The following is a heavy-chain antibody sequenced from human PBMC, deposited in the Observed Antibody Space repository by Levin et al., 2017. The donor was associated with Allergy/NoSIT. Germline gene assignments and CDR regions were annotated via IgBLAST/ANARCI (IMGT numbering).Heavy chain of an antibody. CDR3: AKEGHYGDYFDY. CDR1: GFTFSSYG. D-gene: IGHD4-17*01. CDR2: ISYDGSNK. Sequence: LSLTCAASGFTFSSYGMHWVRQAPGKGLEWVAVISYDGSNKYYADSVKGRFTISRDNSKNTLYLQMNSLRAEDTAVYYCAKEGHYGDYFDYWGQGTLVTVSS. J-gene: IGHJ4*02. V-gene: IGHV3-30*18.